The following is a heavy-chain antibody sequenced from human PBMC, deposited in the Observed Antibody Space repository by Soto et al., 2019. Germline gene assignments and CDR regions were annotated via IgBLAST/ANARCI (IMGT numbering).Heavy chain of an antibody. V-gene: IGHV4-31*03. CDR1: GVSISSGGYY. Sequence: QVQLLESDPGLVKPSQTLSLICNVSGVSISSGGYYWSWIRQRPGGGLEWLGFIYYSGISHYNPSLKSRATISVDTSKNQFSLKLISVTAADTAVYYCARTEWIQLWFDYWGQGALVTVS. J-gene: IGHJ4*02. D-gene: IGHD5-18*01. CDR3: ARTEWIQLWFDY. CDR2: IYYSGIS.